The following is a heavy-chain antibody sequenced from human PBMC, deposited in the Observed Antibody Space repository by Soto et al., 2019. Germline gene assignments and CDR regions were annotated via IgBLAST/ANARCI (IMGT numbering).Heavy chain of an antibody. CDR3: ARDPKGIAARRVGYYYYGMDV. D-gene: IGHD6-6*01. CDR2: IIPIFGTA. Sequence: QVQLVQSGAEVKKPGSSVKVSCKASGGTFSSYAISWVRQAPGQGLEWMGGIIPIFGTANYAQKFQGRVTITADESTSTAYMERSSLRSEDTAVYYCARDPKGIAARRVGYYYYGMDVWGQGTTVTVSS. V-gene: IGHV1-69*01. J-gene: IGHJ6*02. CDR1: GGTFSSYA.